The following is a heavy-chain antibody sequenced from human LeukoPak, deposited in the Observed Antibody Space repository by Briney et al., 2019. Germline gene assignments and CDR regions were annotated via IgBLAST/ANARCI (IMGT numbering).Heavy chain of an antibody. CDR2: IKSKTDGGTT. D-gene: IGHD3-22*01. CDR3: TTDRYYYDSSGHDN. Sequence: PGGSLRLSCAASGFTFSNAWMSWVRQAPGKGLEWVGRIKSKTDGGTTDYAAPVKGRFTISRDDSKNTVYLQMNSLKTKDTAVYYCTTDRYYYDSSGHDNWGQGTLVTVSS. CDR1: GFTFSNAW. J-gene: IGHJ4*02. V-gene: IGHV3-15*01.